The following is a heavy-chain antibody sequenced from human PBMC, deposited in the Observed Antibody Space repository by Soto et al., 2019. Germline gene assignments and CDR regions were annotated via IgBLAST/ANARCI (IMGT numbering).Heavy chain of an antibody. CDR2: IIPIFGTA. V-gene: IGHV1-69*13. J-gene: IGHJ6*02. D-gene: IGHD3-22*01. CDR1: GGTFSSYA. CDR3: ARDLFYYDSSGYYPGVGYYGMDV. Sequence: GASVKVSCKASGGTFSSYAISWVRQAPGQGLEWMGGIIPIFGTANYAQKFQGRVTITADESTSTAYMELSSLRPEDTAVYYCARDLFYYDSSGYYPGVGYYGMDVWGQGTTVTVSS.